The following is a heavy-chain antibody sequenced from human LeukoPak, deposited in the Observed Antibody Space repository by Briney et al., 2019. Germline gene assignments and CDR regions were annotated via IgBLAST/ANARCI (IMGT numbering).Heavy chain of an antibody. Sequence: GASVKVSCKASGYTFTGYYMHWVRQAPGQGLEWMGIINPSGGSTSYAQKFQGRVTMTRDTSTSTVYMELSSLRSEDTAVYYCAREEQQLALDYWGQGTLVTVSS. CDR1: GYTFTGYY. J-gene: IGHJ4*02. CDR3: AREEQQLALDY. V-gene: IGHV1-46*03. D-gene: IGHD6-13*01. CDR2: INPSGGST.